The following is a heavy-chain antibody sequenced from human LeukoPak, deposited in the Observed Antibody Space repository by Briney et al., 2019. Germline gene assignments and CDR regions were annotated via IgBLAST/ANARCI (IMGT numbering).Heavy chain of an antibody. CDR2: IKGDGSDK. Sequence: GGSLRLSCAASGFTFSSSWMTWVRQAPGKGLEWLANIKGDGSDKNYVDSVKGRFTISRDNAKNSLYLQMNSLRAKDTALYYCARDYYDSSGSSWFDPWGQGTLVTVSS. D-gene: IGHD3-22*01. CDR1: GFTFSSSW. V-gene: IGHV3-7*01. CDR3: ARDYYDSSGSSWFDP. J-gene: IGHJ5*02.